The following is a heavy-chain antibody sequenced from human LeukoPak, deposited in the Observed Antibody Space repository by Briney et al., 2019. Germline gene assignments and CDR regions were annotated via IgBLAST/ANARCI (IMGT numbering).Heavy chain of an antibody. CDR2: INHSGST. J-gene: IGHJ4*02. CDR3: AREVTTVTTDLFDY. D-gene: IGHD4-17*01. CDR1: GGSFSGYY. Sequence: PSETLSLTCAVYGGSFSGYYWSWIRQPPGKGLEWIGEINHSGSTNYNPSLKSRVTISVDASKNQFSLKLSSVTAADTAVYYCAREVTTVTTDLFDYWGQGTLVTVSS. V-gene: IGHV4-34*01.